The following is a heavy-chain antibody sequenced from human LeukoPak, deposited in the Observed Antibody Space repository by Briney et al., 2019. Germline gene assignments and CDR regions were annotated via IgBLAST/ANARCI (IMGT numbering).Heavy chain of an antibody. Sequence: GGSLRLSCAAPGFTLSSYARGGVRQAPGGGVGWVSAISGSGGSTYYPDSVKGRFTISRHNSKNKLYLQMNSLRAEDTAVYYCAKAFEWLRRFPPFDYGGQGTLLTVPS. V-gene: IGHV3-23*01. D-gene: IGHD5-12*01. CDR2: ISGSGGST. J-gene: IGHJ4*02. CDR3: AKAFEWLRRFPPFDY. CDR1: GFTLSSYA.